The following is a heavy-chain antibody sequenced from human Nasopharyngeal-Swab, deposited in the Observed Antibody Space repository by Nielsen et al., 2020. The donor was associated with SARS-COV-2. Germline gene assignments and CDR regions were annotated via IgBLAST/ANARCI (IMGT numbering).Heavy chain of an antibody. CDR1: GFTFGSYT. Sequence: GESLKISCEASGFTFGSYTMNWVRQVPGKGLEWLSYISPGSDSMSYADSVQGRFTISRDNAKNSLYLQMNSLRAEDTAVYFCARLFGVRYSDNWGQGTLVTVSS. CDR2: ISPGSDSM. V-gene: IGHV3-48*04. CDR3: ARLFGVRYSDN. D-gene: IGHD2-8*01. J-gene: IGHJ4*02.